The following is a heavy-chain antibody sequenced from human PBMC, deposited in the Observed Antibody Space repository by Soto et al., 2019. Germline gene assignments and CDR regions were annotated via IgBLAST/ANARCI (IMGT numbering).Heavy chain of an antibody. CDR3: ARGGWRQIDY. CDR2: IYYSGST. Sequence: QVQLQESGPGLVKPSETLSLTCSVSGGSIGSYYWSWIRQPPGKGLEWIGYIYYSGSTNYNPSLTSRVTTSVDTSKNQFSLKLSSVPAADTAVYYCARGGWRQIDYWGQGTLVTVSS. J-gene: IGHJ4*02. V-gene: IGHV4-59*08. D-gene: IGHD3-3*01. CDR1: GGSIGSYY.